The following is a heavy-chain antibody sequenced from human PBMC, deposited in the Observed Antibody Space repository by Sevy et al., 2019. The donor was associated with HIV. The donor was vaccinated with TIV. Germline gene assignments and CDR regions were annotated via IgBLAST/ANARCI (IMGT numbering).Heavy chain of an antibody. D-gene: IGHD2-21*02. Sequence: ASVKVSCKASGDTYRKYVISWVRQAPGQGLEWMGGIIPVYGTTNYAQEFRARVTFTADDSTSTVYMELSRLRSEDTAVYYCARVMTCGGDCYSFDNWGQGTLGTVSS. V-gene: IGHV1-69*13. CDR3: ARVMTCGGDCYSFDN. J-gene: IGHJ4*02. CDR2: IIPVYGTT. CDR1: GDTYRKYV.